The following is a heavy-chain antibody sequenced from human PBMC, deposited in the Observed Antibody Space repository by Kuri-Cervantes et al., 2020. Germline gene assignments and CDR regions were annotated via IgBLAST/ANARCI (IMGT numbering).Heavy chain of an antibody. J-gene: IGHJ4*02. V-gene: IGHV3-33*06. D-gene: IGHD3-16*01. CDR1: GFTFNGYG. Sequence: GESLKISCAASGFTFNGYGMHWVRQAPGKGLEWVAIIWYDATKKYYADSVKGRFTVSRDNSKNTLYLQMNSLRAEDTAVYYCAKNWGTGVPAYDSWGQGTLVTVSS. CDR3: AKNWGTGVPAYDS. CDR2: IWYDATKK.